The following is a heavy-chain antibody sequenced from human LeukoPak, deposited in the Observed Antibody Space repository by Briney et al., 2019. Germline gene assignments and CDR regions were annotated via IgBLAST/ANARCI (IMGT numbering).Heavy chain of an antibody. CDR3: ARAGGYYGSGSFLDY. CDR1: RYDINSVYY. CDR2: IYHSGST. J-gene: IGHJ4*02. D-gene: IGHD3-10*01. V-gene: IGHV4-38-2*02. Sequence: TPSETLSLTCTVSRYDINSVYYWGWIRQPPGKGLEWIGSIYHSGSTYYNASLKSRVTISMDTSRNKFSLNQNSVTAADTAVYYCARAGGYYGSGSFLDYWGQGLLVTVSS.